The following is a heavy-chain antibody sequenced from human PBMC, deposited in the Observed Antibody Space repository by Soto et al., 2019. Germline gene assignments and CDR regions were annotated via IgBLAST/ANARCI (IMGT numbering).Heavy chain of an antibody. CDR1: GDSVPSNSAA. J-gene: IGHJ5*02. D-gene: IGHD6-6*01. CDR2: TYYRSKWYN. V-gene: IGHV6-1*01. CDR3: ARTLSSSAENWFDP. Sequence: PSQTLSLTCAISGDSVPSNSAAWNWIRQSPSRGLEWLGRTYYRSKWYNDYAVSVKSRITINPDTSKNQFSLQLNSVTPEDAAVYFCARTLSSSAENWFDPWGQGTLVTVSS.